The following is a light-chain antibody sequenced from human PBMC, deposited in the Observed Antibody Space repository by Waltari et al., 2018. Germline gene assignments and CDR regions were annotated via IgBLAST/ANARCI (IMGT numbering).Light chain of an antibody. CDR2: KDR. Sequence: SYEVRQTPSMSVSPGQTASITCPGDELESQYVHWYQQKPGQAPVLLIYKDRQRPPGIPERFSGSNLGTRVTLTISGVQADDEADYYCQSTDKSGVWVFGGGTKLTVL. J-gene: IGLJ3*02. V-gene: IGLV3-25*03. CDR1: ELESQY. CDR3: QSTDKSGVWV.